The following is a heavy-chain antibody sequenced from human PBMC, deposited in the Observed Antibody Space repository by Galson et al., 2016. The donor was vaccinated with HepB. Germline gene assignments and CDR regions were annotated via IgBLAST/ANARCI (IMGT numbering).Heavy chain of an antibody. CDR2: FSSGFRYI. V-gene: IGHV3-21*01. J-gene: IGHJ4*02. CDR3: ARLAYGTSFVDF. Sequence: SLRLSCAASGFTFSGYSMNWVRQAPGKGLEWVSLFSSGFRYIYYVDSVKGRFTTTRDTAKNSLYLQMNNLRPEDTAVYYCARLAYGTSFVDFWGQGTLVTVSS. CDR1: GFTFSGYS. D-gene: IGHD2-8*01.